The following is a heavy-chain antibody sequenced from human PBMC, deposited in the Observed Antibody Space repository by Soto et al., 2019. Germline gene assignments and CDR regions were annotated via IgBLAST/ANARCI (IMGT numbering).Heavy chain of an antibody. V-gene: IGHV5-51*01. CDR2: IYPSDSDT. CDR1: GYNFAGYW. D-gene: IGHD3-3*01. CDR3: ARGGVSTRTFDY. J-gene: IGHJ4*02. Sequence: PGDSLKISCKGSGYNFAGYWIAWVRQMPGKGLELMGIIYPSDSDTRYRPSFQGQVTISADKSISSAYLQWSSLRASDTAMYYCARGGVSTRTFDYWGKGTPVTVSS.